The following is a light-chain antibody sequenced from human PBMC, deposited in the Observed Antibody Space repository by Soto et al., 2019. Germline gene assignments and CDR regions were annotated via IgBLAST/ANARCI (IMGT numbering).Light chain of an antibody. CDR1: SSDIGGYNY. CDR3: CSPAGRYSLGV. V-gene: IGLV2-11*01. J-gene: IGLJ3*02. CDR2: DVT. Sequence: QSALTQPRSVSGSPGQSVTISCTGTSSDIGGYNYVSWYQQYPGKAPKRMIFDVTKRPSGVPDRFSGSKSGNTASLTISGLQAEDEADYYCCSPAGRYSLGVFGGGTKVTVL.